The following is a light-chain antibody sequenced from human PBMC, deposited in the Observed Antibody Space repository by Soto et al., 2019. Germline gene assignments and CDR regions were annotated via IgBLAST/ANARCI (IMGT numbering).Light chain of an antibody. V-gene: IGKV1-5*03. CDR1: QSISTW. J-gene: IGKJ1*01. CDR2: KAS. Sequence: EIEMTQSPSTLSASVGDRVTITCRASQSISTWLAWHQQKPGKAPKLLIYKASSLDSGVPSRFSGSGSGTEFTLTISSLQPDDFASYYCQQYNGYPWTFGQGTKVEIK. CDR3: QQYNGYPWT.